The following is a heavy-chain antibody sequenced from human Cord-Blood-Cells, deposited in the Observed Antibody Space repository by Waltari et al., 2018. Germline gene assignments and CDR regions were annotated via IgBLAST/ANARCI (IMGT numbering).Heavy chain of an antibody. Sequence: QVQLQESGPGLVKPSETLSLTCTVSGGSISSYYWSWIRPPAGKGLEWIGRIYTSGSTNYNPSLKSRVTMSVDTSKNQFSLKLSSVTAADTAVYYCARDMGYCTNGVCYRYFQHWGQGTLVTVSS. J-gene: IGHJ1*01. D-gene: IGHD2-8*01. CDR2: IYTSGST. V-gene: IGHV4-4*07. CDR1: GGSISSYY. CDR3: ARDMGYCTNGVCYRYFQH.